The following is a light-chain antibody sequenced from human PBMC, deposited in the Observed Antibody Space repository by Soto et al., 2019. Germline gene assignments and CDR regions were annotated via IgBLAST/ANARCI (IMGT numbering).Light chain of an antibody. CDR1: HSISSY. V-gene: IGKV1-39*01. CDR2: GAS. Sequence: DIQMTQSPSSLSASVGERVTITCRASHSISSYLNWYQQKPGKAPKVLISGASSLQSGVPFRFSGSGSGTDFTLTISSLQFEDFASYYCQQSHSTPLTFGGGTKVEIK. J-gene: IGKJ4*01. CDR3: QQSHSTPLT.